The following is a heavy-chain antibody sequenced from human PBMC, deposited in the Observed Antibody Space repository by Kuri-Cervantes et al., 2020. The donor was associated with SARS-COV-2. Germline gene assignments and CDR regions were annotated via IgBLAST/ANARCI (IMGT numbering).Heavy chain of an antibody. CDR2: IYHSGST. J-gene: IGHJ3*02. Sequence: ESLKISCTVSGYSISSGYYWGWIRQPPGKGLEWIGSIYHSGSTYYNPSLKSRVTISVDTSKNQFSLKLSSVTAADTAVYYCARIVGNDAFDIWGQGTMVTVSS. CDR3: ARIVGNDAFDI. CDR1: GYSISSGYY. V-gene: IGHV4-38-2*02. D-gene: IGHD2-21*01.